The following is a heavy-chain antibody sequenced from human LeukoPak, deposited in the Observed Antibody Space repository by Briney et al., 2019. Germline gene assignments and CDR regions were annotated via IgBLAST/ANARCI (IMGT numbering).Heavy chain of an antibody. CDR3: AKEYYYDSSGYWYLVDY. J-gene: IGHJ4*02. CDR2: IRYDGGNK. V-gene: IGHV3-30*02. CDR1: GFTFSSYG. D-gene: IGHD3-22*01. Sequence: QPGGSLRLSCAASGFTFSSYGMHWVRQAPGKGLEWVAFIRYDGGNKYYADSVRGRFTISRDNSKNTLYLQMNSLRAEDTAVYYCAKEYYYDSSGYWYLVDYWGQGTLVTVSS.